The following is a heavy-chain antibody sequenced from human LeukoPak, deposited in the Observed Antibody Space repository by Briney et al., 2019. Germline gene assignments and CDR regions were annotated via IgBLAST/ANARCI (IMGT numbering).Heavy chain of an antibody. CDR3: ARLGPIVGAKRPHFDY. CDR1: GGSISSSSYY. V-gene: IGHV4-39*01. J-gene: IGHJ4*02. D-gene: IGHD1-26*01. CDR2: IYYSGST. Sequence: PSETLSLTCTVSGGSISSSSYYWGWIRQPPGKGLEWIGSIYYSGSTYYNPSLKSRVTISVDTSKNQFSLKLSSVTAADTAVYYCARLGPIVGAKRPHFDYWGQGTLVTVSS.